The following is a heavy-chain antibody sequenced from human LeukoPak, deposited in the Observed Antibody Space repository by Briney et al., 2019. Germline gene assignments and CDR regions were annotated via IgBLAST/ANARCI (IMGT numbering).Heavy chain of an antibody. V-gene: IGHV1-18*01. CDR1: GYTLTSFS. Sequence: GASVKVSCKASGYTLTSFSISWVRQAPGHGLDWMGWISAYNGYKDYPQKLQGRVTMTTDTSTNAAYMELRSLRSDDTAVYYCVRGDCSGVSCYLPEYFRHWGQGTLVTVSS. D-gene: IGHD2-15*01. J-gene: IGHJ1*01. CDR3: VRGDCSGVSCYLPEYFRH. CDR2: ISAYNGYK.